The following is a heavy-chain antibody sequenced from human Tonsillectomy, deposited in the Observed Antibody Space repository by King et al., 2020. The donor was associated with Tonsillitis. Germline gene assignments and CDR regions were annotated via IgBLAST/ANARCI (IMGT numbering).Heavy chain of an antibody. Sequence: VQLQESGPGLVKPSQTLSLTCTVSGGSISSGGYYWSWIRQHPGKGLEWIGYIYYSGSTYYNPSLKSRVTISVDTSKNQFSLKLSSVTAADTAVYYCAGDFVGYCSSTSCYPEGYYYYYGMDVWGQGTTVTVSS. V-gene: IGHV4-31*03. J-gene: IGHJ6*02. CDR1: GGSISSGGYY. CDR2: IYYSGST. CDR3: AGDFVGYCSSTSCYPEGYYYYYGMDV. D-gene: IGHD2-2*01.